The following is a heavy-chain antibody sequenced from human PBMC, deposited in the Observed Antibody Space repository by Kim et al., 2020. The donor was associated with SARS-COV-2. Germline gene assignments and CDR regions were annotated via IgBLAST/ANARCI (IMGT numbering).Heavy chain of an antibody. CDR3: ARDPYSSSWPVSGRYYFDY. V-gene: IGHV4-34*01. CDR1: GGSFSGYY. D-gene: IGHD6-13*01. J-gene: IGHJ4*02. CDR2: INHSGST. Sequence: SETLSLTCAVYGGSFSGYYWSWIRQPPGKGLEWIGEINHSGSTNYNPSLKSRVTISVDTSKNQFSLKLSSVTAADTAVYYCARDPYSSSWPVSGRYYFDYWGQGTLVTVSS.